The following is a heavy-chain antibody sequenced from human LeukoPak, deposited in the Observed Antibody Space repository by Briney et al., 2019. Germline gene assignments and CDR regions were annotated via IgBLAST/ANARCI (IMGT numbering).Heavy chain of an antibody. CDR3: AKGRDGYNGSPLDY. J-gene: IGHJ4*02. CDR1: GFTFDDYA. D-gene: IGHD5-24*01. Sequence: GGSLRLSCAASGFTFDDYAMHWVRQAPGKGLEWVSGISWNSGSIGYADSVKGRFTTSGDNAKNSLYLQMNSLRAEDMALYYCAKGRDGYNGSPLDYWGQGTLVTVSS. CDR2: ISWNSGSI. V-gene: IGHV3-9*03.